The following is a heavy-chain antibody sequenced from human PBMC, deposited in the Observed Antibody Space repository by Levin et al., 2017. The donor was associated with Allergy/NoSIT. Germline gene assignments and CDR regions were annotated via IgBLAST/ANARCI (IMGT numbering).Heavy chain of an antibody. CDR2: IYYSGST. J-gene: IGHJ4*02. V-gene: IGHV4-61*01. D-gene: IGHD6-19*01. Sequence: SETLSLTCTVSGGSVSSGSYYWSWIRQPPGKGLEWIAYIYYSGSTNYNPSFKSRVTISVDTSKNQFSLKLSSVTAADTAVYYCAREIRIAVTGRDYFDYWGQGTLVTVSS. CDR3: AREIRIAVTGRDYFDY. CDR1: GGSVSSGSYY.